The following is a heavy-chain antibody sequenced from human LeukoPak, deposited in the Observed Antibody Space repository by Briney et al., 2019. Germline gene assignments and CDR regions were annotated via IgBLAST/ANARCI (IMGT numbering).Heavy chain of an antibody. D-gene: IGHD5-12*01. J-gene: IGHJ4*02. Sequence: SETLSLTCTVPGGSISSSSYYWGWIRQPPGKGLEWIGSIYYSGSTYYNPSLKSRVTIPVDTSKNQFSLKLSSVTAADTAVYYCARDLRLPIRYFDYWGQGTLVTVSS. CDR1: GGSISSSSYY. CDR2: IYYSGST. CDR3: ARDLRLPIRYFDY. V-gene: IGHV4-39*07.